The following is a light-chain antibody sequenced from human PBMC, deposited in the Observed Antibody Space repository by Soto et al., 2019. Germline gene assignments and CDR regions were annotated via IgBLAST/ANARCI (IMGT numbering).Light chain of an antibody. CDR2: GAS. V-gene: IGKV3-20*01. Sequence: EIVLTQSPGTLSLSPGERATLSCRASQSVSSSYLAWYQQKPGQAPRLLIYGASNRATGIPDRFSGSGSGTDFTLTISTLEPQDFAVYFCQQYGSSPRTFGQGTKVDI. J-gene: IGKJ1*01. CDR1: QSVSSSY. CDR3: QQYGSSPRT.